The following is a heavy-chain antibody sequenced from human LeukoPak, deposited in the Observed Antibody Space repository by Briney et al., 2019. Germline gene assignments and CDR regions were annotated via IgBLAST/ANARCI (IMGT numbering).Heavy chain of an antibody. J-gene: IGHJ4*02. D-gene: IGHD6-19*01. CDR3: ARAHSSGWYNGDY. CDR1: GGTFSSYA. Sequence: SVKVSCKASGGTFSSYAISWVRQAPGQGLEWMGRIIPILGIANYAQKFQGRVTITADKSTSTAYMELSSLRSEDTAVYYCARAHSSGWYNGDYWGQGTLVTVSS. V-gene: IGHV1-69*04. CDR2: IIPILGIA.